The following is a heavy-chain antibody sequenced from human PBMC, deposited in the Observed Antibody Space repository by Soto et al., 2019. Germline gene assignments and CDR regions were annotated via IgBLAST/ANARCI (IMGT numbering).Heavy chain of an antibody. Sequence: QVQLVESGGGVVQTGRSLRLSCAASGFSFTSYDIHWVRQAPGKGLEWVAVLSYDGSEKYYADSVKGRFTISRDNSKNTLYLQMNSLRAEDTAVYFCAKFVYRGYYFDYWGQRTLVTVSS. D-gene: IGHD5-12*01. CDR3: AKFVYRGYYFDY. V-gene: IGHV3-30*18. CDR2: LSYDGSEK. CDR1: GFSFTSYD. J-gene: IGHJ4*02.